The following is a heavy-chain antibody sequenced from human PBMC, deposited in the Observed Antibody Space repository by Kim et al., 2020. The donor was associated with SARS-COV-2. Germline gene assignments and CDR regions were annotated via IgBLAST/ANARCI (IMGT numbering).Heavy chain of an antibody. J-gene: IGHJ4*02. CDR3: ARVTVAGTWDY. V-gene: IGHV4-59*01. CDR1: GGSISSYY. D-gene: IGHD6-19*01. CDR2: IYYSGST. Sequence: SETLSLTCTVSGGSISSYYWSWIRQPPGKGLEWIGYIYYSGSTNYNPSLKSRVTISVDTSKNQFSLKLSSVTAADTAVYYCARVTVAGTWDYWGQGTLVTVSS.